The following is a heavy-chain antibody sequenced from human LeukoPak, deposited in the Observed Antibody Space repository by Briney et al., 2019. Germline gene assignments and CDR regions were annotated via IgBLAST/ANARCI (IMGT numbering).Heavy chain of an antibody. CDR2: INHSGST. CDR1: GGFFSGYY. J-gene: IGHJ4*02. CDR3: ASVPSSSWYAFDY. Sequence: SETLSLTCAVYGGFFSGYYWSWIRQPPGKGLEWIGEINHSGSTNYNPSLKSRVTISVDTSKNQFSLKLSSVTAADTAVYYCASVPSSSWYAFDYWGQGTLVTVSS. D-gene: IGHD6-13*01. V-gene: IGHV4-34*01.